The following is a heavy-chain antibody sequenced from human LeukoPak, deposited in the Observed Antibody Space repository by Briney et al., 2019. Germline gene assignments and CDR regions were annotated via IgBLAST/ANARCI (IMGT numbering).Heavy chain of an antibody. J-gene: IGHJ4*02. CDR3: AKDVDYLGPGY. V-gene: IGHV3-30*02. CDR2: IRDDGTSE. CDR1: GFTFRGYG. Sequence: GGSLRLSCVASGFTFRGYGMHWVRQSPGKGLEGVAFIRDDGTSEYHADSVKGRFTISRDNSRNTLYLQMNSLRTEDTAVYYCAKDVDYLGPGYWGQGTLVSVSS. D-gene: IGHD2/OR15-2a*01.